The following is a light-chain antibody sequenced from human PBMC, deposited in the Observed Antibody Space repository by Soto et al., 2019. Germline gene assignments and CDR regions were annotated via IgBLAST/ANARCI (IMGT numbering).Light chain of an antibody. CDR2: AAS. CDR3: QQSSEATWT. CDR1: QSISSY. Sequence: DIQMTQSPSSLSASVGDRVTITCRASQSISSYLNWYQQKPGKAPKLLIYAASSLQSGVPSRFSGSGSWTDFTLTISSLQPEDFATYYCQQSSEATWTFGQGTKVEIK. V-gene: IGKV1-39*01. J-gene: IGKJ1*01.